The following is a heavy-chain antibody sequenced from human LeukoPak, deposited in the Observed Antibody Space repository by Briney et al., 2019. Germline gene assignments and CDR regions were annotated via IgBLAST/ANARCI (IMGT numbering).Heavy chain of an antibody. D-gene: IGHD6-6*01. J-gene: IGHJ6*03. V-gene: IGHV3-23*01. Sequence: GGSLRLSCAASEFTFCSFAMSWVRQAPGRGLEWISSISGPGDKTHYTDSVKGRFTISRDNSKNTLYLYMNTLRAADTAVYYCAKPTIPARPFLTYLYYYLDVWGEGATVIVSS. CDR1: EFTFCSFA. CDR3: AKPTIPARPFLTYLYYYLDV. CDR2: ISGPGDKT.